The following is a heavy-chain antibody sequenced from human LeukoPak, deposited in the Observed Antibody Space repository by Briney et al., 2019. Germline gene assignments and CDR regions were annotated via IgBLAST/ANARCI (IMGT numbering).Heavy chain of an antibody. V-gene: IGHV3-7*01. D-gene: IGHD6-19*01. J-gene: IGHJ4*02. CDR2: MKQDGSEK. Sequence: PGGSLRLSCAASGFTFSNYWMSWVRQAPGKGLEWVANMKQDGSEKYYVDSVKGRFTISRDNAKNSLYLQMNSLRAEDTAVYYCAKGDEQWLALGYWGQGTLVTVSS. CDR3: AKGDEQWLALGY. CDR1: GFTFSNYW.